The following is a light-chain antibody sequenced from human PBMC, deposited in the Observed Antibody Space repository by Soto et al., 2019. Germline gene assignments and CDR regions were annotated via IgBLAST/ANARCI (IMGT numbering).Light chain of an antibody. Sequence: DIQLTQSPSFLSASVGDRVTITCRASQGSSYFLAWYQQKPGKAPKLLIYGASTLQSGVPSRFSGSGSGTEFTLTISSLQPEDFATYHCQQFKSYPFTFGGGTKVDIK. CDR2: GAS. CDR3: QQFKSYPFT. V-gene: IGKV1-9*01. J-gene: IGKJ4*01. CDR1: QGSSYF.